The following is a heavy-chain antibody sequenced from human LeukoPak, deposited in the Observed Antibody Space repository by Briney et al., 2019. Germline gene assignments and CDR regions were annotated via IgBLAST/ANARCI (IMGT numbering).Heavy chain of an antibody. CDR2: IYYSGST. CDR3: VRVFGSYCSSTSCYYNWFDP. J-gene: IGHJ5*02. V-gene: IGHV4-59*01. Sequence: SETLSLTCTVSGGSISSYYWSWIRQPPGKGLEWIGYIYYSGSTNYNPSLKSRVTISVDTSKDQFSLKLSSVTAADTAVYYCVRVFGSYCSSTSCYYNWFDPWGQGTLVTVSS. CDR1: GGSISSYY. D-gene: IGHD2-2*01.